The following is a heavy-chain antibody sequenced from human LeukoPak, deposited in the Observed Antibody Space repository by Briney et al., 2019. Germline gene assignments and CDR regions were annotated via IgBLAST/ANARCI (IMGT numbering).Heavy chain of an antibody. CDR3: ARVTGRWLQETSGYFDY. D-gene: IGHD5-24*01. J-gene: IGHJ4*02. V-gene: IGHV3-21*01. CDR2: ISSSSSYI. CDR1: GFTFSSYA. Sequence: PGGSLRLSCAASGFTFSSYAMSWVRQAPGKGLEWVSSISSSSSYIYYADSVKGRFTISRDNAKNSLYLQMNSLRAEDTAVYYCARVTGRWLQETSGYFDYWGQGTLVTVSS.